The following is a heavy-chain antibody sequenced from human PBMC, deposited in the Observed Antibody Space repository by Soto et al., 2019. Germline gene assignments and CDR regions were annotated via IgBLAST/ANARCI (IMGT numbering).Heavy chain of an antibody. CDR1: GDSMNNYY. J-gene: IGHJ4*02. D-gene: IGHD3-22*01. Sequence: SETLSLTCTVSGDSMNNYYWSWIRQTPGKGLEWIGYIFPTGATEYTPSLKSRITMSVDTSKSQFSLKVTTVTAADTAVYYCAIGSGFGSFDYWGQGSLVTVSS. CDR3: AIGSGFGSFDY. CDR2: IFPTGAT. V-gene: IGHV4-4*08.